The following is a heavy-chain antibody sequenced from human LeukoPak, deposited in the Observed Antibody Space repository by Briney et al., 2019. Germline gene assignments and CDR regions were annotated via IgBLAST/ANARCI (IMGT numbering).Heavy chain of an antibody. CDR1: GGSISSYY. V-gene: IGHV4-59*01. CDR2: IYYSGST. Sequence: SETLSLTCTVSGGSISSYYWSWIRQPPGKGLEWIGYIYYSGSTNYNPSLKSRVTISVDTSKNQFSLKLSSVTAADTAVYYCARFTQAALDYWGQGTLVTVSS. CDR3: ARFTQAALDY. D-gene: IGHD2-15*01. J-gene: IGHJ4*02.